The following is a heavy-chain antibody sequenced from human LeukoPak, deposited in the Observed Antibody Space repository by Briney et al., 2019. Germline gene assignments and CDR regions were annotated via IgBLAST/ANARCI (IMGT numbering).Heavy chain of an antibody. CDR3: AKDWVNYSYYFDY. V-gene: IGHV3-23*01. J-gene: IGHJ4*02. D-gene: IGHD1-7*01. Sequence: GSLRLSCTASGFTFSTYWMSWVRQAPGKGLEWVSAISGSGGGTTYYADSVKGRFTISRDKSKNTLYLQMNSLRAEDTAVYYCAKDWVNYSYYFDYWGQGTLVTVSS. CDR1: GFTFSTYW. CDR2: ISGSGGGTT.